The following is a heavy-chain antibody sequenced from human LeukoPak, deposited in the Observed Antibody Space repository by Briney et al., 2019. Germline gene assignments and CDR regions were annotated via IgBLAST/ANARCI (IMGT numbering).Heavy chain of an antibody. D-gene: IGHD3-10*01. CDR1: GFTFSSAW. V-gene: IGHV3-30*02. Sequence: GGSLRLSCTVSGFTFSSAWMSWVRQAPGKGLEWVAFIRNDGSIRYYADSIKGRFTISRDNSKNTLYLQMSSLRVDDTAVYYCAKGRAGMVRGVCDYWGQGTLVTVSS. CDR2: IRNDGSIR. CDR3: AKGRAGMVRGVCDY. J-gene: IGHJ4*02.